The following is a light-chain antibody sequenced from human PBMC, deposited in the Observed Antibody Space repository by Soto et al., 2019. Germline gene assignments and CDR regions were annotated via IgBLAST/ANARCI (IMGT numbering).Light chain of an antibody. CDR2: LGS. CDR1: QSLLHSNGYNY. V-gene: IGKV2-28*01. J-gene: IGKJ2*01. Sequence: DIVMTQSPLSLPVTPGEPASISCRSSQSLLHSNGYNYLDWYLQKRGQSPQLLIYLGSNRASGVPDRFSGSGSGTDFTLKISRVEAEDVGVYYCMQALQTPYMYTFGQGTKLEIK. CDR3: MQALQTPYMYT.